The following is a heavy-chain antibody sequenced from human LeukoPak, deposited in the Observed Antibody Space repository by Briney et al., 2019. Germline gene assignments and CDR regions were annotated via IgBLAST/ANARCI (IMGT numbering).Heavy chain of an antibody. V-gene: IGHV4-59*01. CDR2: IYYSGST. D-gene: IGHD1-1*01. CDR3: VRAPTYNWNDGGWFDP. CDR1: GGSISSYY. Sequence: PSETLSLTCTVSGGSISSYYWSWIRQPPGKGLEWIVYIYYSGSTNYNPSLKSRVTISVDTSKNQFSLKLSSVTAADTAVYYCVRAPTYNWNDGGWFDPWGQGTLVTVSS. J-gene: IGHJ5*02.